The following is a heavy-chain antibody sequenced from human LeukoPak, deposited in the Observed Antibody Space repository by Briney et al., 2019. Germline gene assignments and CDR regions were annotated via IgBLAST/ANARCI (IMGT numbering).Heavy chain of an antibody. J-gene: IGHJ4*02. CDR1: GDSISPYY. Sequence: PSETLSLTCTVSGDSISPYYWSWIRQPPGKGLEYIGFIHYTGSTNYNPSLKSRVTMSVDVSRNQLSLKLSSVTAADTAVYYCARHYASGTYPLNYWGQGTLVTASS. CDR2: IHYTGST. D-gene: IGHD3-10*01. CDR3: ARHYASGTYPLNY. V-gene: IGHV4-59*08.